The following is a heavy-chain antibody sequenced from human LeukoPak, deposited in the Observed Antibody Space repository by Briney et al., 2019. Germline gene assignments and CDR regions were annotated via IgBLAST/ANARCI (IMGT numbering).Heavy chain of an antibody. D-gene: IGHD6-13*01. V-gene: IGHV4-30-4*08. CDR2: IYYSGST. CDR3: ARKIAAAGSFDY. CDR1: GGSISSGDYY. J-gene: IGHJ4*02. Sequence: SETLSLTCTVSGGSISSGDYYWSWIRQPPGKGLEWIGYIYYSGSTYYNPSLKSRVTISVDTSKNQFSLKLSSVTAADTAVYYCARKIAAAGSFDYWAREPWSPSPQ.